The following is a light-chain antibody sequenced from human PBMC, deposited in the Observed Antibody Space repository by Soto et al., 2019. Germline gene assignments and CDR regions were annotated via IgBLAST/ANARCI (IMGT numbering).Light chain of an antibody. CDR2: SNN. J-gene: IGLJ2*01. CDR3: AAWDDSLNGGGVG. Sequence: QSVLTQPPSASGTPGQRVTISCSGSSSNIGSNTVNWYQQLPGTAPKLLIYSNNQRPSGVPDRFSGSKSGTSASLAISGLQSEDEADYYCAAWDDSLNGGGVGFGGGTKLTVL. V-gene: IGLV1-44*01. CDR1: SSNIGSNT.